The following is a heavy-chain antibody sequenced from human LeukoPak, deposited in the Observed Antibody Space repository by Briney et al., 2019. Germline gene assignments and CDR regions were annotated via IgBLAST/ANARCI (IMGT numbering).Heavy chain of an antibody. V-gene: IGHV3-30-3*01. Sequence: GGPLRLSCAASGFTFSSYAMHWVRQAPGKGLEWVAVISYDGSNKYYADSVKGRFTISRDNSKNTLYLQMNSLRAEDTAVYYCAKDLHIVGATTFDYWGQGTLVTVSS. CDR2: ISYDGSNK. CDR3: AKDLHIVGATTFDY. J-gene: IGHJ4*02. D-gene: IGHD1-26*01. CDR1: GFTFSSYA.